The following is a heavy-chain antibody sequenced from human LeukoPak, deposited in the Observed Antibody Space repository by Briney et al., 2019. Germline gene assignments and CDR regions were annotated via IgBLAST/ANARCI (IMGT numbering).Heavy chain of an antibody. CDR2: IYYSGST. V-gene: IGHV4-59*08. Sequence: SETLSLTCTVSGGSISSYYWSWIRQPPGKGLEWIGYIYYSGSTNYNPSLKSRVTISVDTSKNQFSLKLSSATAADTAVYYCARSNWGLTAFDIWGQGTMVTVSS. CDR3: ARSNWGLTAFDI. CDR1: GGSISSYY. D-gene: IGHD7-27*01. J-gene: IGHJ3*02.